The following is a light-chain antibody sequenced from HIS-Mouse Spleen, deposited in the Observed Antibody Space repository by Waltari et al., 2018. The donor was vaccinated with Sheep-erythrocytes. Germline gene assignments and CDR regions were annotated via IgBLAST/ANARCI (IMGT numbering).Light chain of an antibody. Sequence: QSALTQPASVSGSPGQSITISCTGTSSDVGSYNLVSWYQQHPGKAPKLVIYEGSRRPSGVSNGFSGSKSGNTASLTIAGLRAEDEADYYCCSYAGSSTPWVFGGGTKLTVL. V-gene: IGLV2-23*01. J-gene: IGLJ3*02. CDR3: CSYAGSSTPWV. CDR1: SSDVGSYNL. CDR2: EGS.